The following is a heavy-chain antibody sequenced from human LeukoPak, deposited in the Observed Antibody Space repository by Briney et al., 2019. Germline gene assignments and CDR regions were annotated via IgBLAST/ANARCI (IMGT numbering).Heavy chain of an antibody. Sequence: ASVKVSCKASGGTFSSYGISWVRQAPGQGPEWMGGIIPIFGTANYAQKFQGRVTITADESTSTAFLELSSLRADDTAVYYCARGRSGSHHFDSWGQGTLVTVPS. V-gene: IGHV1-69*13. CDR3: ARGRSGSHHFDS. D-gene: IGHD3-10*01. J-gene: IGHJ4*02. CDR2: IIPIFGTA. CDR1: GGTFSSYG.